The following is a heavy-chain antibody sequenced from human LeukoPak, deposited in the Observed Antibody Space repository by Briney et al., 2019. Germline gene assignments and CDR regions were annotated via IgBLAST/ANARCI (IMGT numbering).Heavy chain of an antibody. D-gene: IGHD6-19*01. Sequence: GESLKISCKGAGYRFSNYWIGWVRQMPGKGLEWMGIILPGDSDTRYSPSFQGQVTMTADKSINTAYLQWSSLKASDTAMYYCARHNSESVAGTAFGFWGQGTLVTVSS. CDR2: ILPGDSDT. CDR1: GYRFSNYW. CDR3: ARHNSESVAGTAFGF. V-gene: IGHV5-51*01. J-gene: IGHJ5*01.